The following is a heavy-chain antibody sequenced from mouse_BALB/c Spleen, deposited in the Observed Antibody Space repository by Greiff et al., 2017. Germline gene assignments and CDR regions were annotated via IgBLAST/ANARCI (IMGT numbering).Heavy chain of an antibody. V-gene: IGHV10S3*01. CDR2: IRSKSNNYAT. CDR1: GFTFNTNA. CDR3: VRDYDGYAWFAY. Sequence: EAGGGLVQPKGSLKLSCAASGFTFNTNAMNWVRQAPGKGLEWVARIRSKSNNYATYYADSVKDRFTISRDDSQSMLYLQMNNLKTEDTAMYYCVRDYDGYAWFAYWGQGTLVTVSA. D-gene: IGHD2-3*01. J-gene: IGHJ3*01.